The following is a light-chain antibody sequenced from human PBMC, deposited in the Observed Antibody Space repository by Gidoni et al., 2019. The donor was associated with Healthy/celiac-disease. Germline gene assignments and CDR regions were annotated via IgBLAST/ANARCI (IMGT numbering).Light chain of an antibody. CDR3: QSYDSSLSGDVV. V-gene: IGLV1-40*01. CDR1: SSNIGAGYD. Sequence: QSVLTQPPSVSGAPGQWVTISCTGSSSNIGAGYDVHWYQKLPGTAPKLLIYGNSNRPSGVPDRFSGSKSGTSASLAITGLQAEEEADYYCQSYDSSLSGDVVFGGGTKLT. CDR2: GNS. J-gene: IGLJ2*01.